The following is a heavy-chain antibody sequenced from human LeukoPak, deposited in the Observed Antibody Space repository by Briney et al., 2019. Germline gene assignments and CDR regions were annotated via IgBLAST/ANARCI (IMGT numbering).Heavy chain of an antibody. Sequence: GGSLRLSCAASGFTFNNYWMYWVRQAPGKGLMWVSRISPDGSTTNYADAVKGRFTISRDNSKNTLYLQMNSLRAEDTAVYYCAVTPYSSGYCCDYWGQGTLVTVSS. D-gene: IGHD3-22*01. CDR2: ISPDGSTT. V-gene: IGHV3-74*01. CDR1: GFTFNNYW. CDR3: AVTPYSSGYCCDY. J-gene: IGHJ4*02.